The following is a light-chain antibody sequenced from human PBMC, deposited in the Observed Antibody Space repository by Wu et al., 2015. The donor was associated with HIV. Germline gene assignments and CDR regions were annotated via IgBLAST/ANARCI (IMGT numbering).Light chain of an antibody. CDR2: DAS. CDR1: QSVASF. CDR3: HHYGSSQWT. J-gene: IGKJ1*01. V-gene: IGKV3-11*01. Sequence: EIVLTQFPATLSLSPGERATLSCRASQSVASFLAWYQQKPGQAPRLLIYDASNRATGIPARFSGSGSGTDFTLTISRLEPEDFAVYYCHHYGSSQWTFGQGPRWKSN.